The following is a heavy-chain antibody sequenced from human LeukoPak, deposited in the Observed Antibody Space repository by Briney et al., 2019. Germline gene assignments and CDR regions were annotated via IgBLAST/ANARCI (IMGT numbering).Heavy chain of an antibody. J-gene: IGHJ4*02. CDR1: GGTFSSYA. D-gene: IGHD3-10*01. CDR3: ARVELDGSGSSYTGY. Sequence: ASVKVSCKASGGTFSSYAISWVRQAAGQGREWMGRIIPILGIANYAQKFQGRVTITADKSTSTASMELSSLRSEDTAGYYCARVELDGSGSSYTGYSGQGTLVTASS. CDR2: IIPILGIA. V-gene: IGHV1-69*04.